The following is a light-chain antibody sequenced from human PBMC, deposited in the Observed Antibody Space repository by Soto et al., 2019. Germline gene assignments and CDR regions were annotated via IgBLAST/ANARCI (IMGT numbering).Light chain of an antibody. CDR3: QHYGSSTWT. V-gene: IGKV3-20*01. Sequence: EIVLTQSPGTLSLSPGEGATLSCRASQSISSTYLAWYQQKPGQAPRLLIYGASSRATGIPDRFSGSGSGTDFNLTISRLEPEDFAVYYCQHYGSSTWTFGQGTKVEIK. CDR1: QSISSTY. CDR2: GAS. J-gene: IGKJ1*01.